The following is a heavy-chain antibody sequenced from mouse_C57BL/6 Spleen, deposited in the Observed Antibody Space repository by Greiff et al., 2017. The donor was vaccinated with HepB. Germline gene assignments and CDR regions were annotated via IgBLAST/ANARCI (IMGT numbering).Heavy chain of an antibody. Sequence: QVQLKQPGAELVRPGTSVKLSCKASGYTFTSYWMHWVKQRPGQGLEWIGVIDPSDSYTNYNQKFKGKATLTVDTSSSTAYMQLSSLTSEDSAVYYCAKDYGSSYGYFDYWGQGTTLTVSS. J-gene: IGHJ2*01. V-gene: IGHV1-59*01. CDR1: GYTFTSYW. D-gene: IGHD1-1*01. CDR3: AKDYGSSYGYFDY. CDR2: IDPSDSYT.